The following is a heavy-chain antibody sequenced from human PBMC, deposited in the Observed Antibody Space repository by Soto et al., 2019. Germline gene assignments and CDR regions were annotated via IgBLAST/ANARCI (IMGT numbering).Heavy chain of an antibody. J-gene: IGHJ4*02. CDR1: GYTFTSYA. CDR3: AVRTTVTTIHVY. V-gene: IGHV1-3*01. CDR2: INAGNGNT. D-gene: IGHD4-17*01. Sequence: ASVKVSCKASGYTFTSYAMHWVRQAPGQRLEWMGWINAGNGNTKYSQKFQGRVTITRDTSASTAYMELSSLRSEDTAVYYCAVRTTVTTIHVYWGQGTLVTVSS.